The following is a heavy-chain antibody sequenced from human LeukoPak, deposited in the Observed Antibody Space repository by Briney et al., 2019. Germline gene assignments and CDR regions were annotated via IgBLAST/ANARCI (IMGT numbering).Heavy chain of an antibody. Sequence: ASVKVSCKASGYTFSNYGVSWVRQAPGQGLEWMGWISAGNVNTNYAQKFQGRVTMTTDTSTNTAYMELTTLRSDDTAVYYCARSFSSGRYFSWFDPWGQGTLVTVSS. CDR1: GYTFSNYG. CDR2: ISAGNVNT. D-gene: IGHD3-10*01. V-gene: IGHV1-18*01. J-gene: IGHJ5*02. CDR3: ARSFSSGRYFSWFDP.